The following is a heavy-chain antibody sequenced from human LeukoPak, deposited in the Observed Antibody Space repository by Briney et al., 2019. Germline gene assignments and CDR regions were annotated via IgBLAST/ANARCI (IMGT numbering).Heavy chain of an antibody. CDR1: GFTFSSYA. CDR3: ARGLWYDSSGYYF. V-gene: IGHV3-23*01. D-gene: IGHD3-22*01. CDR2: ISGSGGST. Sequence: GGSLRLSCAASGFTFSSYAMSWVRQAPGKGLEWVSAISGSGGSTYYADSVKGRFTISRDNAKNSLYLQMNSLRAEDTAVYYCARGLWYDSSGYYFWGQGTLVTVSS. J-gene: IGHJ4*02.